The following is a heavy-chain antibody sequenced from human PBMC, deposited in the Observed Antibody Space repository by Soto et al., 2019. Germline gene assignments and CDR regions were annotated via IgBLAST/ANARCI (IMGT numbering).Heavy chain of an antibody. CDR1: GGSVSSGSNY. J-gene: IGHJ4*02. V-gene: IGHV4-61*01. CDR3: ATFGRGYSYGYLDY. D-gene: IGHD5-18*01. CDR2: IYYSGST. Sequence: SETLSLTCTVSGGSVSSGSNYWSWIRQPPGKGLEWIGYIYYSGSTNYNPSLKSRVTISVDTSKNQFSLKLSSVTAADTAVYYCATFGRGYSYGYLDYWGQGTLVTVSS.